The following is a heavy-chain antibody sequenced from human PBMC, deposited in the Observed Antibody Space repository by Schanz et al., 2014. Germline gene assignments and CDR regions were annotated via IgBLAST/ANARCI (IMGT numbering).Heavy chain of an antibody. CDR1: GFTFSSYA. Sequence: EVQLLESGGGLVQPGGSLRLSCAASGFTFSSYAMSWVRQAPGKGLEWVSAISGSGGSTYYADSVKGRFTISRDNAKNSLFLQMNSLRPEDTAVYYCARGRVLESWGQGTLVTVYS. J-gene: IGHJ5*02. D-gene: IGHD1-1*01. CDR3: ARGRVLES. V-gene: IGHV3-23*01. CDR2: ISGSGGST.